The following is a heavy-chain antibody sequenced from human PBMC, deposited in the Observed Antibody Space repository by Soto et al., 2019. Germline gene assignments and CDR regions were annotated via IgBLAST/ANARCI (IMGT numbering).Heavy chain of an antibody. D-gene: IGHD1-26*01. V-gene: IGHV3-30*18. CDR2: ISYDGSNK. CDR3: AKAREWELLVNWFDP. J-gene: IGHJ5*02. CDR1: GFTFSSYG. Sequence: QVQLVESGGGVVQPGRSLRLSCAASGFTFSSYGMHWVRQAPGKGLEWVAVISYDGSNKYYADSVKGRFTISRDNSKNTLYLQMNSLRAEDTAVYYCAKAREWELLVNWFDPWGQGTLVTVSS.